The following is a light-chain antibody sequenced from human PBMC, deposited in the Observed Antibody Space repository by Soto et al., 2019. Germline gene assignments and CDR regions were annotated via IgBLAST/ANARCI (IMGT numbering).Light chain of an antibody. Sequence: QSVLTQPPSASGTPGQRVTISCSGSSSNIGTNYVCWYLQLPGTAPKLLIYANSNRPSGVPDRFSGSKSGISASLAITGLQADDEADYYCQSYESSSLSGFVFGSGTKLTVL. CDR3: QSYESSSLSGFV. CDR2: ANS. V-gene: IGLV1-40*01. CDR1: SSNIGTNY. J-gene: IGLJ1*01.